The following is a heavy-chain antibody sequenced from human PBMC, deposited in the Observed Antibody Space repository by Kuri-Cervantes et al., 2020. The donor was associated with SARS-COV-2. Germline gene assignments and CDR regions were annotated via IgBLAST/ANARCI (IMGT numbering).Heavy chain of an antibody. CDR2: INHSGST. J-gene: IGHJ3*02. Sequence: GSLRLSCAASGFTFSSYWMSWVHQAPGKGLEWIGEINHSGSTNYNPSLKSRVTISVDTSKNQFSLKLSSVTAADTAVYYCARDPPITGTTWGFDAFDIWGQGTMVTVSS. CDR3: ARDPPITGTTWGFDAFDI. D-gene: IGHD1-7*01. V-gene: IGHV4-34*01. CDR1: GFTFSSYW.